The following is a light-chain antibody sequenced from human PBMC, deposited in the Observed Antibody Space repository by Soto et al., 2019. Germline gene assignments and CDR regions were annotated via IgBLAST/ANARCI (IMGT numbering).Light chain of an antibody. CDR3: HHYGRSLWT. CDR1: QSVSSNY. J-gene: IGKJ1*01. Sequence: EIVLTQSPGTLSLSPGERATLSCGASQSVSSNYLAWYQQKPGLAPRLLIYDASNRATGIPDRFSGSGSGTDFTLTITRLEPEDSAFYYCHHYGRSLWTFGQGTKVDIK. CDR2: DAS. V-gene: IGKV3D-20*01.